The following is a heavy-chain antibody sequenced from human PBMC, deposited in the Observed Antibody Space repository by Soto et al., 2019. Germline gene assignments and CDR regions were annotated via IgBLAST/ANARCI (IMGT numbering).Heavy chain of an antibody. CDR1: GFTFSSYA. V-gene: IGHV3-23*01. J-gene: IGHJ6*02. Sequence: EVQLLESGGGLVQPGGSLRLSCAASGFTFSSYAMSWVRQAPGKGLEWVSAISGSGGSTYNADYVKGRFTISRDNSKNTLYLQMNSLRAEDTAVYYCAKLQDKGYYYYYGMDVWGQGTTVTVSS. CDR2: ISGSGGST. D-gene: IGHD2-15*01. CDR3: AKLQDKGYYYYYGMDV.